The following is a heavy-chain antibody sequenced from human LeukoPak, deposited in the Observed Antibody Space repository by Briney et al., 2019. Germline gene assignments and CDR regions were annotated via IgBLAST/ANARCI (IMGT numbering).Heavy chain of an antibody. V-gene: IGHV3-7*01. CDR3: ASLNYDNPPYY. J-gene: IGHJ4*02. CDR2: IKQDGSEK. CDR1: GFTFSSYW. Sequence: PGGSLRLFCAASGFTFSSYWMSWVRQAPGKGLEWVANIKQDGSEKYYVDSVKGRFTISRDNAKNSLYLQMNSLRAEDTAVYYCASLNYDNPPYYWGQGTLVTVSS. D-gene: IGHD3-22*01.